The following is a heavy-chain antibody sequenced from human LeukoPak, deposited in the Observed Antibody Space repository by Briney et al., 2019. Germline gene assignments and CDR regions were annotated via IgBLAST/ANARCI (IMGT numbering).Heavy chain of an antibody. V-gene: IGHV1-24*01. D-gene: IGHD3-3*01. Sequence: GASVRVSCKVSGYSVTELSMQWVRQAPGKGLECLGDFDSEEAKMVYAQKFQGRVTMTEDTSTDTAYMELRGLTSEDTAVYYCATRSGDFWSGYVDWGQGTLVAVSS. J-gene: IGHJ4*02. CDR3: ATRSGDFWSGYVD. CDR1: GYSVTELS. CDR2: FDSEEAKM.